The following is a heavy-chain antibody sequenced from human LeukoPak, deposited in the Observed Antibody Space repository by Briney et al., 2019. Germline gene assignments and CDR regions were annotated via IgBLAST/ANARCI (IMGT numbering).Heavy chain of an antibody. V-gene: IGHV4-61*08. CDR1: GASVGSAGYY. CDR3: ARTQSQSGSYRYYFGY. D-gene: IGHD1-26*01. Sequence: PSETLSLTCSVSGASVGSAGYYWSWIRQPPGGGLEWIGYVYYISNTNYNPSLKSRVTTSVNPSTNQFSLKLSSVTAADTAMYYCARTQSQSGSYRYYFGYWGQGTLVTVSS. CDR2: VYYISNT. J-gene: IGHJ4*02.